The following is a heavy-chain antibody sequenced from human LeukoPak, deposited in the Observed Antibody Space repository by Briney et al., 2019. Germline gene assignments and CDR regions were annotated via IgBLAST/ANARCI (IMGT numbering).Heavy chain of an antibody. D-gene: IGHD5-18*01. CDR2: ISVHNGNT. Sequence: ASVKVSRKASGYTFTSYGISWVRQAPGQGLEWMGWISVHNGNTNYGQKLQGRVTMTTDTSTSTAYMELRSLRSDDTAVYYCARDLSYGYYLGYWGQGTLVTVSS. CDR1: GYTFTSYG. CDR3: ARDLSYGYYLGY. J-gene: IGHJ4*02. V-gene: IGHV1-18*04.